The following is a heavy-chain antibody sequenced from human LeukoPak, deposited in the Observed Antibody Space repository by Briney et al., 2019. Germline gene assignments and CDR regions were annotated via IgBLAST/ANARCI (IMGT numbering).Heavy chain of an antibody. D-gene: IGHD5-18*01. CDR2: ISYDGSNK. Sequence: GGSLRLSCAASGFTFSSYAMHWVRQAPGKGLEWVAVISYDGSNKYHADSVKGRFTISRDNSKNTLYLQMNSLRAEDTAVYYCAREGYGPHYYYYGMDVWGQGTTVTVSS. CDR1: GFTFSSYA. V-gene: IGHV3-30-3*01. CDR3: AREGYGPHYYYYGMDV. J-gene: IGHJ6*02.